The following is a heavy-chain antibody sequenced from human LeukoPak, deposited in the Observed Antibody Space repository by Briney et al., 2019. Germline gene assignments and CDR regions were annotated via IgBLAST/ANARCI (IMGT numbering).Heavy chain of an antibody. CDR1: GFTFSSYG. J-gene: IGHJ4*02. V-gene: IGHV3-33*06. Sequence: GGSLRLSCAASGFTFSSYGMHWVRQAPGKGLEWVAVIWYDGSNKYYADSVKGRFTISRDNSQNTLYLQMNSPRVEDTAVYYCAKDTGLVGATRYYFDYWGQGTLVTVSS. CDR2: IWYDGSNK. CDR3: AKDTGLVGATRYYFDY. D-gene: IGHD1-26*01.